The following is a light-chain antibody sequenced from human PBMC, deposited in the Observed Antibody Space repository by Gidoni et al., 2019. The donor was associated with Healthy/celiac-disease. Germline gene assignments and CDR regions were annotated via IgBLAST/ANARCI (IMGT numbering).Light chain of an antibody. CDR2: DVS. CDR1: SSDVGGYNY. Sequence: QSALTQPASVSGSPGPSITISCTGTSSDVGGYNYVSWYQQHPGKAPKLMIYDVSNRPSGVSNRFSGSKSGNTASLTISGLQAEDEADYYCSSYTSSSTPRVVFGGGTKLTV. V-gene: IGLV2-14*01. CDR3: SSYTSSSTPRVV. J-gene: IGLJ2*01.